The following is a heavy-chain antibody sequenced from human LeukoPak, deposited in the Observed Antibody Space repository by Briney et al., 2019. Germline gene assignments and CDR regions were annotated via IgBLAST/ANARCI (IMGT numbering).Heavy chain of an antibody. Sequence: GGSLRLSCEGSGFTFSNYWMGWVRQAPGKGLQWVANIKTDGSEKYYVDSVKGRFTISRDNAKNSLYLQMNSLRAEDTAVYYCAKHGSGSYYGDYFDYWGQGTLVTVSS. CDR2: IKTDGSEK. D-gene: IGHD3-10*01. V-gene: IGHV3-7*03. J-gene: IGHJ4*02. CDR1: GFTFSNYW. CDR3: AKHGSGSYYGDYFDY.